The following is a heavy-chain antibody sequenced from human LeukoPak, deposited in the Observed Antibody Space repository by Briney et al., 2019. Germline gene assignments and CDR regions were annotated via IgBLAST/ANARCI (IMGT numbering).Heavy chain of an antibody. D-gene: IGHD1-26*01. J-gene: IGHJ4*02. CDR2: ISWNSGSI. CDR1: GLTFDDYA. Sequence: GRSLRLSCAASGLTFDDYAMHWVRQAPGKGLEWVSGISWNSGSIGYADSVKGRFTISRDNAKNSLYLQMNSLRAEDTALYYCAKDMTRGIVGATDRWGQGTLVTVSS. V-gene: IGHV3-9*01. CDR3: AKDMTRGIVGATDR.